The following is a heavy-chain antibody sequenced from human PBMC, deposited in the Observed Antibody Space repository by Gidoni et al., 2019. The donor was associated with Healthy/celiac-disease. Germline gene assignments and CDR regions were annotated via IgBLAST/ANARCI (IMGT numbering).Heavy chain of an antibody. D-gene: IGHD4-17*01. V-gene: IGHV3-11*03. J-gene: IGHJ5*02. CDR3: ARRHDYVDLYNWFDP. Sequence: QVQLMESGGGLVKPGGSLRLSCAASGFTVSDYYMSWIRQAPGKGLEWVSYIISSSSYTNYADSVKGRFTISRDNAKNSLYLQMNGLRAEDTAVYYCARRHDYVDLYNWFDPWGQGTLVTVSS. CDR1: GFTVSDYY. CDR2: IISSSSYT.